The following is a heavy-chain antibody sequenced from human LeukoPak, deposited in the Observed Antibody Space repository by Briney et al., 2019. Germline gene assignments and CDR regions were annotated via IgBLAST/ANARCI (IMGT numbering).Heavy chain of an antibody. Sequence: GGSLRLSCAASGFTFSDYYMSWIRQAPGKGLEWVSYISSSGSTIYYADSVKGRFTISRDNAKNSLYVQMNSLRAEDTAVYYCARSRIGGKYSGSYDAFDIWGQGTMVTVSS. CDR3: ARSRIGGKYSGSYDAFDI. CDR1: GFTFSDYY. V-gene: IGHV3-11*04. J-gene: IGHJ3*02. D-gene: IGHD1-26*01. CDR2: ISSSGSTI.